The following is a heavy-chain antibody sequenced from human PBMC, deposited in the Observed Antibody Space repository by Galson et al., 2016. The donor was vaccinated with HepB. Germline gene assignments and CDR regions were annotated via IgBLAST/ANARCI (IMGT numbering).Heavy chain of an antibody. CDR2: INPISGGT. J-gene: IGHJ3*02. Sequence: SVKVSCKASGYTFSDYFLHWVRQAPGQGLEWMGWINPISGGTDLPQQFQGRVTMTRDTSISTAYMELSRLTFDDTAVYYCARGLLLGSDAFDNWGQGTRDTVSS. CDR3: ARGLLLGSDAFDN. D-gene: IGHD1-26*01. CDR1: GYTFSDYF. V-gene: IGHV1-2*02.